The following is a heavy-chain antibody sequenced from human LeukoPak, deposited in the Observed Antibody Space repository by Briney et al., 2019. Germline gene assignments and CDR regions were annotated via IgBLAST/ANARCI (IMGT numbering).Heavy chain of an antibody. D-gene: IGHD4-17*01. CDR2: ISGSGGST. CDR1: GFTFSSYA. J-gene: IGHJ3*02. Sequence: GGSLRLSCAASGFTFSSYAMSWVRQAPGKGLEWVSAISGSGGSTYYADSVKGRFTISRDNSMNTVYLQMNSLRAEDSAIYFCVKDWTREASGLGDTFHIWGQGTTVTVSS. CDR3: VKDWTREASGLGDTFHI. V-gene: IGHV3-23*01.